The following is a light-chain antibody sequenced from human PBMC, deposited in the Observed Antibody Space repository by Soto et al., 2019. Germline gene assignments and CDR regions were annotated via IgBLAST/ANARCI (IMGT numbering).Light chain of an antibody. V-gene: IGLV2-8*01. Sequence: QSALTQPPSASGSPGQSVTISCTGTSSDVGTYNYVSWYQHHPGKAPKLIIYEVTNRPSGVPDRFSGSKSGNTASLTVSGLHPEDEANYYCSSHVASGVSGGGTKLTAL. CDR3: SSHVASGV. CDR1: SSDVGTYNY. J-gene: IGLJ3*02. CDR2: EVT.